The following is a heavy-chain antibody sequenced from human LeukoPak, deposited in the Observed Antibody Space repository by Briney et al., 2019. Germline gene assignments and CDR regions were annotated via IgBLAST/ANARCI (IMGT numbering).Heavy chain of an antibody. Sequence: ASVKVSCKASGYTFTGYYIHWVRQAPGQGLEWMGWINPNSGGTNYAQKFQGRVTMTRDTSNSTAYMELSRLRSDDTAVYYCARAGVYGGNSGAYYYYGMDVWGQGTTVTVSS. J-gene: IGHJ6*02. CDR3: ARAGVYGGNSGAYYYYGMDV. CDR2: INPNSGGT. D-gene: IGHD4-23*01. V-gene: IGHV1-2*02. CDR1: GYTFTGYY.